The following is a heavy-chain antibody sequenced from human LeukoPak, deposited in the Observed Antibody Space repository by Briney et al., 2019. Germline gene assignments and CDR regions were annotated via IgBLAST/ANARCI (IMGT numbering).Heavy chain of an antibody. CDR1: GFTFSSYC. CDR3: ARDIPTVVVVPAATLFDY. D-gene: IGHD2-2*01. J-gene: IGHJ4*02. Sequence: PGGSLRLSCAASGFTFSSYCMNWVRQAPGKGREWVANIKQEGSEKYYVDSVKGRFTISRDNAKNSLYLQMNSLSAEDTAVYYCARDIPTVVVVPAATLFDYWGQGTLVTVSS. V-gene: IGHV3-7*01. CDR2: IKQEGSEK.